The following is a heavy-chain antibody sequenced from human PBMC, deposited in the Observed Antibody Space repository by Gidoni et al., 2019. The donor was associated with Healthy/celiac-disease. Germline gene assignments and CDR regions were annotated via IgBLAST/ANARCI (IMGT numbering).Heavy chain of an antibody. V-gene: IGHV3-23*01. CDR1: GFTFIRYA. CDR3: ASSRTSEGYCSGGSCYAFDY. CDR2: ISGSGGST. Sequence: EVQLFESGGGLVQPGGSLRLSCAASGFTFIRYAISWVRQAPGKGLEWGSAISGSGGSTYYADSVKGRFTISRDKSKNTLYLQMNSLRAEDTAVYYCASSRTSEGYCSGGSCYAFDYWGQGTLVTVSS. J-gene: IGHJ4*02. D-gene: IGHD2-15*01.